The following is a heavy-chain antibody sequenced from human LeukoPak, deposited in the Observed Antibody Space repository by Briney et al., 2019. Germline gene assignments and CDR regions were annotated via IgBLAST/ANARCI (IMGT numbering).Heavy chain of an antibody. Sequence: GGSLRLSCAASGFTFSSYAMSWVRQAPGKGLEWVSAISGSGGSTYYADSVKGRFTISRDNSKNTLYLQMNGLRAEDTAVYYYAKGRRRNWNDNFDYWGQGTLVTASS. CDR1: GFTFSSYA. V-gene: IGHV3-23*01. D-gene: IGHD1-20*01. J-gene: IGHJ4*02. CDR2: ISGSGGST. CDR3: AKGRRRNWNDNFDY.